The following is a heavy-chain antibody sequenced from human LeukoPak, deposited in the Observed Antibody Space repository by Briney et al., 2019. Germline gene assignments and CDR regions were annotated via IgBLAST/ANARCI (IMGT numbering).Heavy chain of an antibody. D-gene: IGHD6-19*01. CDR1: GFTFSSYW. Sequence: GGSPRLSCAASGFTFSSYWMSWVRQAPGKGLEWVANIKQDGSEKYYVDSVKGRFTISRDNAKNSLYLQMNSLTAEDTAVYYCAKDREQWLAQIDYWGQGTLVTVSS. V-gene: IGHV3-7*03. CDR3: AKDREQWLAQIDY. CDR2: IKQDGSEK. J-gene: IGHJ4*02.